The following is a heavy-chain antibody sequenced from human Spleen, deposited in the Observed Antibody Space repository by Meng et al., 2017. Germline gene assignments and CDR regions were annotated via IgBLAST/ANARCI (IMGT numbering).Heavy chain of an antibody. CDR3: ARTSYDETGFYSPSVDF. V-gene: IGHV4-61*01. Sequence: HVRLPESGPVLVWCSETLSLLCPVYGASVSSGPSYWSCIRQPPGKGLEWIAYFYYSGTTNYNPSLRSRVTVSVDTSKNQFYLKLTSVTAADTAVYYCARTSYDETGFYSPSVDFWGQGALVTVSS. D-gene: IGHD3-22*01. CDR2: FYYSGTT. J-gene: IGHJ4*02. CDR1: GASVSSGPSY.